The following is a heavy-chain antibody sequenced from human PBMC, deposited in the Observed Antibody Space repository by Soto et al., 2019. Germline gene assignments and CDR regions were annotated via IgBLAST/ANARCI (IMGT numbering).Heavy chain of an antibody. CDR1: GVTFSKFI. CDR2: IIPIFGTA. D-gene: IGHD6-19*01. J-gene: IGHJ6*02. CDR3: AKVRYSSPMGYYYGMDV. V-gene: IGHV1-69*01. Sequence: QVQLEQSGGEVKKPGSSVKVSCKASGVTFSKFIMTWVRQAPGRGLEWVGGIIPIFGTANYAQKFQGRVTITADESTSTSYLEVSNLRSEDTAVYYCAKVRYSSPMGYYYGMDVWGQGTAVTVSS.